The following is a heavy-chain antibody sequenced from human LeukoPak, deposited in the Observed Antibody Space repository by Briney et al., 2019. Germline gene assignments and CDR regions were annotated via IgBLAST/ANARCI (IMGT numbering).Heavy chain of an antibody. CDR3: ARLSRMATTLDAFDI. V-gene: IGHV5-51*01. Sequence: GESLKISCKGSGYMFTTYWIGWVRQMPGKGLEWMGIIYPGDSDTRYSPSFQGQVTISADKSITTAYLQWSSLKASDTAVYYCARLSRMATTLDAFDIWGQGTMVTVSS. CDR2: IYPGDSDT. CDR1: GYMFTTYW. D-gene: IGHD5-24*01. J-gene: IGHJ3*02.